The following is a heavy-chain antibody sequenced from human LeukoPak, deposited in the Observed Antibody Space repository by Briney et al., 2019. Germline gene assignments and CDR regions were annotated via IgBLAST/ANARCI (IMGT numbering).Heavy chain of an antibody. J-gene: IGHJ4*02. CDR1: GFTVSSNY. CDR3: VGSLWGYEFDF. V-gene: IGHV3-66*02. CDR2: IYNTGAT. D-gene: IGHD3-16*01. Sequence: GGSLRLSCVASGFTVSSNYISWVRQAPEKGLEWVSVIYNTGATYYADSVKGRFTISRDNSKNAVYLQMNSLRTEDTAVYYCVGSLWGYEFDFWGQGPLVTVSS.